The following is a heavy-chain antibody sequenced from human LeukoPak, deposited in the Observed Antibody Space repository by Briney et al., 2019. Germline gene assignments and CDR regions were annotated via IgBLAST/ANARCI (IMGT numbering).Heavy chain of an antibody. D-gene: IGHD6-13*01. J-gene: IGHJ4*02. V-gene: IGHV3-23*01. CDR2: ISSGGDTT. Sequence: PGGSLRLSCAASGFTFSTYAMSWVRQAPGKGLEWVSGISSGGDTTYYSDSVKGRLTISRDNSKNTLSLHMNSLRAEDTAVYYCAKVAPLGSSWYAFNYWGQGTRVTVSS. CDR3: AKVAPLGSSWYAFNY. CDR1: GFTFSTYA.